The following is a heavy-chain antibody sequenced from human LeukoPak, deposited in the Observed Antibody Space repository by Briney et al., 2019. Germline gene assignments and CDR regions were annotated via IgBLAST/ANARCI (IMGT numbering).Heavy chain of an antibody. CDR3: ATPSPSLAVAQAGFDY. D-gene: IGHD6-19*01. J-gene: IGHJ4*02. V-gene: IGHV1-24*01. CDR1: GYTLTGLS. Sequence: ASVKVSCKVSGYTLTGLSMHWVRQAPGKGLEWMGGFDPEDGETIYAQKFQGRVTMTEDTSTDTAYMELSSLRSEDTAVYYCATPSPSLAVAQAGFDYWGQGTLVTVTS. CDR2: FDPEDGET.